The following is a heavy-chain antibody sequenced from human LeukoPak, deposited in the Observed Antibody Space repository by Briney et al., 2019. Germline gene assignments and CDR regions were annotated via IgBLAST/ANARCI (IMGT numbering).Heavy chain of an antibody. CDR1: GFTVSSNY. J-gene: IGHJ3*02. CDR2: IYSGGST. V-gene: IGHV3-66*01. D-gene: IGHD6-13*01. Sequence: LPGGSLRLSCAASGFTVSSNYMSWVRQAPGKGLEWVSVIYSGGSTYYADSVKGRFTISRDNSKNTLYLQMNSLRAEDTAVYYCARAIAAAGVDAFDIWGQGTMVTVSS. CDR3: ARAIAAAGVDAFDI.